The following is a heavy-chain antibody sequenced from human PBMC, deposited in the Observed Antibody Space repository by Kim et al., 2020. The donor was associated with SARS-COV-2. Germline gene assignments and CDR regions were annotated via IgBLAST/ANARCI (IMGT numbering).Heavy chain of an antibody. Sequence: GGSLRLSCAASGFSFNNFGMNWVRQAPGKGLEWVALISYDGSKKYYADSLKGRVTISRDSSKKTLYLQMNSLRTEDTAVYFCAEDKSFFMITFGGDSGCLDVWGQGTTVTVSS. CDR2: ISYDGSKK. CDR3: AEDKSFFMITFGGDSGCLDV. J-gene: IGHJ6*02. D-gene: IGHD3-16*01. V-gene: IGHV3-30*03. CDR1: GFSFNNFG.